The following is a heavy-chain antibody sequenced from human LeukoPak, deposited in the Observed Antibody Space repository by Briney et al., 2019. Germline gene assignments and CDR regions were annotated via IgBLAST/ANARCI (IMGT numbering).Heavy chain of an antibody. J-gene: IGHJ5*02. CDR2: IIPIFGIA. D-gene: IGHD2-15*01. Sequence: SVKVSCKASGGTFSSYAISWVRQAPGQGLEWMGRIIPIFGIANYAQKFQGRVTITADKSTSTAYMELSSLRSEDAAVYYCARQEDCSGGSCYSFIWFDPWGQGTLVTVSS. CDR3: ARQEDCSGGSCYSFIWFDP. CDR1: GGTFSSYA. V-gene: IGHV1-69*04.